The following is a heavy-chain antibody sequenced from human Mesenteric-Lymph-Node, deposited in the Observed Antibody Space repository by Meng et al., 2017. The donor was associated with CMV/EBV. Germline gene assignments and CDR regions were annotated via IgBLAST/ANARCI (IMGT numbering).Heavy chain of an antibody. CDR3: ARARQDFGVVSYYYYGMDV. CDR2: IRLYNGKT. J-gene: IGHJ6*02. D-gene: IGHD3-3*01. CDR1: GYTFTDYY. Sequence: ASVKVSCKASGYTFTDYYIHWVRQAPGQGLEWMGWIRLYNGKTNFAQKFQGRLTMTTDTFTSTAYMELSRLRSDDTAVYYCARARQDFGVVSYYYYGMDVWGQGTTVTVSS. V-gene: IGHV1-18*04.